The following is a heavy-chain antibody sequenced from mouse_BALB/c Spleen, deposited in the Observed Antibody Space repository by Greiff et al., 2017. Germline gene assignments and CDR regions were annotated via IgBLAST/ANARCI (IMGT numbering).Heavy chain of an antibody. D-gene: IGHD2-4*01. Sequence: EVKLMESGGGLVQPGGSMKLSCVASGFTFSNYWMNWVRQSPEKGLEWVAEIRLKSNNYATHYAESVKGRFTISRDDSKSSVYLQMNNLRAEDTGIYYCTRYDYGYFDYWGQGTTLTVSS. V-gene: IGHV6-6*02. J-gene: IGHJ2*01. CDR1: GFTFSNYW. CDR2: IRLKSNNYAT. CDR3: TRYDYGYFDY.